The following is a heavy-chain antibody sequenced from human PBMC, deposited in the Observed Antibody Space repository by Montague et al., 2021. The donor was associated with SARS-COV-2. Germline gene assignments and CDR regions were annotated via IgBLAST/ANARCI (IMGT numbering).Heavy chain of an antibody. Sequence: SETRSLTCTVSGGSISSSSYYWGWIRQPPGKGLEWIGSIYYSGSTYYNPSLKSRFTISRDNAKNSLYLQMNSLRAEDTALHYCAKDYSSGWRPGYYFDYWGQGTLVPVSS. CDR1: GGSISSSSYY. J-gene: IGHJ4*02. D-gene: IGHD6-19*01. CDR3: AKDYSSGWRPGYYFDY. V-gene: IGHV4-39*02. CDR2: IYYSGST.